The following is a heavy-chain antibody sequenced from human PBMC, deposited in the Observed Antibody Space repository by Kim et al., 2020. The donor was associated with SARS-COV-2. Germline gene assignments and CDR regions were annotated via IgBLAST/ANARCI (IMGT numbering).Heavy chain of an antibody. CDR2: IKEDGSEK. J-gene: IGHJ4*02. CDR1: GFTFSNYW. V-gene: IGHV3-7*01. D-gene: IGHD3-10*01. CDR3: ARDRGQVGTFDS. Sequence: GGSLRLSCAASGFTFSNYWMTWVRQAPGRGLEWVANIKEDGSEKNYVDSVTGRFTISRDNTKNSLYLQMSTLRAEDTAVYFCARDRGQVGTFDSWCPG.